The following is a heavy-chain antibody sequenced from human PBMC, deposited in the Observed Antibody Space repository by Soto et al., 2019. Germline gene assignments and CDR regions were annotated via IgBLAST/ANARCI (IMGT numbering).Heavy chain of an antibody. V-gene: IGHV4-34*01. Sequence: SETLSLTCAVYGGSFSGYYWSWIRQPPGKGLEWIGEINHSGSTNYNPSLKSRVTISVDTSKNQFSLKLSSVTAADTAVYYCAEGVSVRGVIALDSWGQGTLVTVSS. D-gene: IGHD3-10*01. J-gene: IGHJ4*02. CDR2: INHSGST. CDR3: AEGVSVRGVIALDS. CDR1: GGSFSGYY.